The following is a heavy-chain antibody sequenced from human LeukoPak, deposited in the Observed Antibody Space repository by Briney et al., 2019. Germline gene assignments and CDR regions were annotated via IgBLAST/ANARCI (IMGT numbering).Heavy chain of an antibody. J-gene: IGHJ6*03. CDR1: ALTFSSYS. V-gene: IGHV3-48*01. CDR3: ARERGGEGQLYYYHMDV. CDR2: ISGSSSNK. Sequence: PGGSLRLSCAASALTFSSYSMNWVRQAPGKGLEWISFISGSSSNKYYADSVKGRFTISRGNAKNSLYLQMNSLRAEDTAVYYCARERGGEGQLYYYHMDVWGKGTTVTVSS. D-gene: IGHD2-21*01.